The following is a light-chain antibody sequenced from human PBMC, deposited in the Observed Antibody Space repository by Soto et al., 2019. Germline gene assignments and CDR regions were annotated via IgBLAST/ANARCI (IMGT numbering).Light chain of an antibody. CDR1: QSVSSY. CDR3: QQRSHWYP. J-gene: IGKJ2*01. V-gene: IGKV3-11*01. CDR2: DAS. Sequence: VLKQSPATLSLSPGERATLSCRASQSVSSYLAWYQQKPGQAPRLLIYDASTRATGIPARFSGSGSGTDFNLTISSLEPEVLAVYYWQQRSHWYPFGQGTKLEI.